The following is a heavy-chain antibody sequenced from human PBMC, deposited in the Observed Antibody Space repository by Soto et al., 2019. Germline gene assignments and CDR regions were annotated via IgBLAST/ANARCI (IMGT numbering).Heavy chain of an antibody. CDR1: GFIFSDYY. CDR2: ISSGGGAK. D-gene: IGHD1-20*01. Sequence: VQLVESGGGLVKPGGSLRLSCAASGFIFSDYYMAWIRQAPGKGLEWVSDISSGGGAKNVADSVRGRFTISRDNTNNSLDLQMNSLRVEDTALYYCARRLTGRTTGDWFDPWGQGTLVTVSS. J-gene: IGHJ5*02. CDR3: ARRLTGRTTGDWFDP. V-gene: IGHV3-11*01.